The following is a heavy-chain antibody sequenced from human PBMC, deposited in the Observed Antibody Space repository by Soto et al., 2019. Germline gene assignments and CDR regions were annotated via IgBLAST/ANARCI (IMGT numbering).Heavy chain of an antibody. V-gene: IGHV4-30-4*01. J-gene: IGHJ4*02. CDR1: GGSISSGDCY. Sequence: SETLSLTCAVSGGSISSGDCYWSWIRQPPGKGLEWIGYIYYSGSTYYNPSLKSRVTISVDTSKNQFSLKLSSVTAADTAVYYCARGEMATLYFDYWGQGTLVTVSS. CDR3: ARGEMATLYFDY. D-gene: IGHD5-12*01. CDR2: IYYSGST.